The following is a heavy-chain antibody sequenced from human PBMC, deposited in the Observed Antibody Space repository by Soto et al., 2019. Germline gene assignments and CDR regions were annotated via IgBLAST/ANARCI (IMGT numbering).Heavy chain of an antibody. J-gene: IGHJ4*02. CDR2: IHRSDMT. CDR1: GASISSTDW. V-gene: IGHV4-4*02. Sequence: QVQLQESGPGLVKPSGTLSLTCAVSGASISSTDWWSWVRQPPGKGLEWIGEIHRSDMTNYNPSLKSRVTISLDKSKKLFSLKLSSVTAAYTAVYHCTRVYSGSYFDYWGQGTLVTVSS. CDR3: TRVYSGSYFDY. D-gene: IGHD1-26*01.